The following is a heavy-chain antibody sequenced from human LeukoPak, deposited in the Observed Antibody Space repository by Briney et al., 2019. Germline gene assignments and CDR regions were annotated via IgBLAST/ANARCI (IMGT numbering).Heavy chain of an antibody. V-gene: IGHV4-39*01. CDR1: GGPISSSSYY. CDR2: IYYSGST. D-gene: IGHD3-3*01. Sequence: SETLSLTCTVSGGPISSSSYYWGWIRQPPGKGLEWIGSIYYSGSTYYNPSLKSRVTISVDTSKNQFSLKLSSVTAADTAVYYCASGSYYDFWSGYYTLFDYWGQGTLVTVSS. CDR3: ASGSYYDFWSGYYTLFDY. J-gene: IGHJ4*02.